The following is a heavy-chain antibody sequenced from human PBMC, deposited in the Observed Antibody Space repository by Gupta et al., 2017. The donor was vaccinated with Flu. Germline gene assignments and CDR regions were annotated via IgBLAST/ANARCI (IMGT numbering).Heavy chain of an antibody. CDR1: GFTFRSYS. V-gene: IGHV3-48*02. D-gene: IGHD3-10*01. CDR2: ISSSSSTI. Sequence: EVQLVESGGGLVQPGGSLRLSCAASGFTFRSYSRNWVRQAPGKGLEWVSYISSSSSTIYYADAVKGRFTISRDNAKNSLYLQMNSLRDEDTAVYYCARDYRMVRGVSGNYFDYWGQGTLVTVSS. J-gene: IGHJ4*02. CDR3: ARDYRMVRGVSGNYFDY.